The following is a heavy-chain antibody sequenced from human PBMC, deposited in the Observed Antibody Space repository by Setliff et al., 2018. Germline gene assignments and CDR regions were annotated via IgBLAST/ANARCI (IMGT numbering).Heavy chain of an antibody. V-gene: IGHV1-18*01. CDR3: ARYITGTTPADY. Sequence: ASVKVSCKASGYPFNNYGISWLRQTPGQGLEWMGWIGGHNDDPLFAQKFQGRATMTTDTSTSTAYMELRSLRSDDTAVYYCARYITGTTPADYWGQGTLVTVSS. CDR2: IGGHNDDP. CDR1: GYPFNNYG. J-gene: IGHJ4*02. D-gene: IGHD1-7*01.